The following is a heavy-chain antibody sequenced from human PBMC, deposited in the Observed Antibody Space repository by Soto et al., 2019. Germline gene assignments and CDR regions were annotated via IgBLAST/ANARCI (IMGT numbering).Heavy chain of an antibody. CDR3: ARDSIVVVMGDYYYYGMDV. CDR2: ISAYNGNT. D-gene: IGHD3-22*01. CDR1: GYTFTSYG. J-gene: IGHJ6*02. V-gene: IGHV1-18*01. Sequence: ASVKVSCKASGYTFTSYGISWVRQAPGQGLEWMGRISAYNGNTNYAQKLQGRVTMTTDTSTSTAYMELRSLRSDDTAVYYCARDSIVVVMGDYYYYGMDVWGQGTTVTVSS.